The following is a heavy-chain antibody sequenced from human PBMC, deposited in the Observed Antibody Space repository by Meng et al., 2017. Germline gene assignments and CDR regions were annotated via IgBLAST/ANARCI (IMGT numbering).Heavy chain of an antibody. CDR2: IYWDNDK. V-gene: IGHV2-5*02. CDR1: GFSLTTRGVG. J-gene: IGHJ4*02. CDR3: AHRLGSSGVAY. Sequence: QIILKESGPTLCKPTQTLTLTCTFSGFSLTTRGVGVGWIRQPPGKALECLALIYWDNDKRYSPSLKSRLTITKDTSKNQVVLTMTNMDPVDTATYYCAHRLGSSGVAYWGQGTLVTVSS. D-gene: IGHD6-19*01.